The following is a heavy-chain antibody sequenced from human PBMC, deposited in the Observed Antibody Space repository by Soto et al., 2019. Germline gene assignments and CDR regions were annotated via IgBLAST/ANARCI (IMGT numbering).Heavy chain of an antibody. Sequence: QVQLVQSAAEVKKPGASVKVSCKASGYNFSDYYIHWVRQAPGQGLEWLGWVGPKSGGTNYAQKFKGRVTMTRDTSSNTVYMDLSGLKSDDTAVFYCAREISGGGTLNWFDPWGQGTLVTVSS. J-gene: IGHJ5*02. CDR2: VGPKSGGT. V-gene: IGHV1-2*02. CDR3: AREISGGGTLNWFDP. D-gene: IGHD2-8*02. CDR1: GYNFSDYY.